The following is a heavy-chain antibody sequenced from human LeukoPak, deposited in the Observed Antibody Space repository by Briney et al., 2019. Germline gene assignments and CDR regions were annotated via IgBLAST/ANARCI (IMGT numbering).Heavy chain of an antibody. CDR1: GYTLSSYG. CDR2: ISAYNGNT. CDR3: ARIGAGLSAARAFDL. J-gene: IGHJ3*01. Sequence: ASVKVSCKASGYTLSSYGISWVRQAPGQGLEWMGWISAYNGNTNYAQKVQGRVTMTTDTSTSTAYMELRSLRSDDTALYYCARIGAGLSAARAFDLWGQGTMVTVSS. V-gene: IGHV1-18*01. D-gene: IGHD6-19*01.